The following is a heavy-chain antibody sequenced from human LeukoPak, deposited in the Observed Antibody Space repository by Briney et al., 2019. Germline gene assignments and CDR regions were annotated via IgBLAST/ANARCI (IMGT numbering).Heavy chain of an antibody. CDR2: IYTSGST. Sequence: SQTLSLTCTVSGGSISSGSYYWSWIRQPAGKGLEWIGRIYTSGSTNYNPSLKSRVTISVDTSKNQFSLKLSSVTAADTAVYYCARDYCSGGSCYVFPSWFDPWGQGTLVTVSS. D-gene: IGHD2-15*01. J-gene: IGHJ5*02. CDR3: ARDYCSGGSCYVFPSWFDP. V-gene: IGHV4-61*02. CDR1: GGSISSGSYY.